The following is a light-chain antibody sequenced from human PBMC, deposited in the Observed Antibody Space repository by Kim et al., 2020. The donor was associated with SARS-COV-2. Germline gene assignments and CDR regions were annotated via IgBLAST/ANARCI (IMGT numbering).Light chain of an antibody. J-gene: IGKJ2*01. CDR3: QQSNSFPYT. Sequence: DIQMTQSPSTLSVSVGDRVTITCRASQSINRRLAWYQQKPGKAPKLLIYKASILESGVPSRFSGSGSGTEFTLTISSLQPDDFATYYCQQSNSFPYTFGQGTKLEI. CDR2: KAS. V-gene: IGKV1-5*03. CDR1: QSINRR.